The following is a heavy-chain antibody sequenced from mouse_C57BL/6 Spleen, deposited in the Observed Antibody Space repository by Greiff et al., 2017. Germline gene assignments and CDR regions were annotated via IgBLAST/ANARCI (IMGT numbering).Heavy chain of an antibody. CDR3: ARPGDYGSSHYWYFDV. CDR2: INPNNGGT. CDR1: GYTFTDYY. V-gene: IGHV1-26*01. D-gene: IGHD1-1*01. Sequence: VQLQQSGPELVKPGASVKISCKASGYTFTDYYMNWVKQSHGKSLEWIGDINPNNGGTSYNQKFKGKATLTVDKSSSTAYMEHRSLTSEDSAVYYCARPGDYGSSHYWYFDVWGTGTTVTVSS. J-gene: IGHJ1*03.